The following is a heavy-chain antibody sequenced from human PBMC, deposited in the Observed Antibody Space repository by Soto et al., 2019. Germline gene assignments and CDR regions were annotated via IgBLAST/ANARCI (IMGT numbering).Heavy chain of an antibody. D-gene: IGHD3-22*01. V-gene: IGHV3-30*18. CDR3: AKDTSDHDSSGSYVFDY. J-gene: IGHJ4*02. Sequence: QVQLVESGGGVVQPGRSLRLSCADSGFTFTDYGMHWVRQAPGKGLEWVAVISYDGSNKNYADSVKGRFTISRDNSKNTQSLQVNSLRDEDAAVYYCAKDTSDHDSSGSYVFDYWGQGTLVTVSS. CDR2: ISYDGSNK. CDR1: GFTFTDYG.